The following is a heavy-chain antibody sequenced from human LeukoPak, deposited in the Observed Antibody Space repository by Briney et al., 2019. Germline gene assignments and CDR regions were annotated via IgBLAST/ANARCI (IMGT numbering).Heavy chain of an antibody. D-gene: IGHD3-10*01. J-gene: IGHJ6*04. CDR3: ASEVKWFGELTRPPLQQDV. V-gene: IGHV4-34*01. CDR2: INHSGTT. Sequence: SETLSLTCAVYGVSFSGYHWSWLRQPPGKGLEWSGEINHSGTTNYNPSLKSRDTISVDTSKNQFSLELSAVTAADTAVYYCASEVKWFGELTRPPLQQDVWGKGTTVTVSS. CDR1: GVSFSGYH.